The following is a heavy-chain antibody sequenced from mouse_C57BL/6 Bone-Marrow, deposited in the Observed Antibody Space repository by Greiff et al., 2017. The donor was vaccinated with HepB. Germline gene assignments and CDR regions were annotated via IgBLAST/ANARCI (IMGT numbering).Heavy chain of an antibody. CDR2: ISYSGST. CDR3: ARSPAYYTDRYFDV. V-gene: IGHV3-8*01. CDR1: GYSITSDY. Sequence: DVKLVESGPGLAKPSQTLSLTCSVTGYSITSDYWNWIRKFPGNKLEYMGYISYSGSTYYNPSLKSRISITRDTSKNQYYLQLNSVTTEDTATYYCARSPAYYTDRYFDVWGTGTTVTVSS. J-gene: IGHJ1*03. D-gene: IGHD2-12*01.